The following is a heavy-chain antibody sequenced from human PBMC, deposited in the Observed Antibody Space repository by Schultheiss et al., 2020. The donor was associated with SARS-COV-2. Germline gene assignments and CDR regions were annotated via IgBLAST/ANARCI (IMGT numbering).Heavy chain of an antibody. Sequence: GGSLRLSCAASGFTFSSYGMHWVRQAPGKGLEWVAVIWYDGSNKYYADSVKGRFTISRDNSKNTLYLQMNSLRAEDTAVYYCARDRGSSTWNFWSGYYTENMDVWGKGTTVTVSS. V-gene: IGHV3-33*01. J-gene: IGHJ6*03. CDR1: GFTFSSYG. CDR2: IWYDGSNK. CDR3: ARDRGSSTWNFWSGYYTENMDV. D-gene: IGHD3-3*01.